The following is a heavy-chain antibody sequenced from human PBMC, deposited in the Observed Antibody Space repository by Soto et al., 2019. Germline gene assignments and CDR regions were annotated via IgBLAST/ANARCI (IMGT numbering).Heavy chain of an antibody. CDR2: ISTYNGDT. D-gene: IGHD3-10*01. Sequence: QVQLVQSGPEVRKPGASVKVSCKASGYKFGNSGLAWVRQAPGQGLEWLGRISTYNGDTSYAQNLQVTLTTTTDTSTNTAYMELRNLRSDDTAVYYCARTYGSGDYWLYGMDVWGQGTTVTVSS. V-gene: IGHV1-18*04. J-gene: IGHJ6*02. CDR3: ARTYGSGDYWLYGMDV. CDR1: GYKFGNSG.